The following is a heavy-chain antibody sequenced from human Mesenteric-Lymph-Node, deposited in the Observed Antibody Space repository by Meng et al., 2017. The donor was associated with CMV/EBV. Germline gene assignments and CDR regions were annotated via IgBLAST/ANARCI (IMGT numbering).Heavy chain of an antibody. CDR2: INHSGST. CDR3: ARGSSYDILTGYFDY. Sequence: QLDQWGAGVCEPSETLSVTCAVYVGSFSGYYWNWIRQSPEKGLEWIGEINHSGSTTYNPSFTSRIIISVDTSTNQISLNMSSVTAADTAVYYCARGSSYDILTGYFDYWGQGALVTVAS. J-gene: IGHJ4*02. CDR1: VGSFSGYY. V-gene: IGHV4-34*01. D-gene: IGHD3-9*01.